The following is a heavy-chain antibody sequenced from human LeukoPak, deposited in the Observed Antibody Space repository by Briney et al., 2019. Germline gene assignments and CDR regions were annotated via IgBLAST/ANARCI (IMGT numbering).Heavy chain of an antibody. CDR3: VAGKSYYDSSGTDGGY. D-gene: IGHD3-22*01. CDR2: INNGGST. CDR1: GGSFSGYY. J-gene: IGHJ4*02. V-gene: IGHV4-34*01. Sequence: LETLSLTCAVYGGSFSGYYWSWIRQPPGKGLEWIGEINNGGSTNYNPSLKSRVTISVDTSKNQFSLKLSSVTGAATAVYYFVAGKSYYDSSGTDGGYWGQGTLVTVSA.